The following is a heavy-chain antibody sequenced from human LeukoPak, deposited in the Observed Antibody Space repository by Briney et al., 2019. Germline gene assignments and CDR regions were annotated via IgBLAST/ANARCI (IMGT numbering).Heavy chain of an antibody. CDR3: ARVMFYSGSYYYYGMDV. CDR1: GFSFSSYA. V-gene: IGHV3-23*01. D-gene: IGHD1-26*01. J-gene: IGHJ6*02. Sequence: GGSLRLSCAASGFSFSSYAMSWVRQAPGKGLEWVSGINGRGDSTVYADSVKGRFTISRDNSKNTLYLQMNSLRDEDTAVYYCARVMFYSGSYYYYGMDVWGQGTTVTVSS. CDR2: INGRGDST.